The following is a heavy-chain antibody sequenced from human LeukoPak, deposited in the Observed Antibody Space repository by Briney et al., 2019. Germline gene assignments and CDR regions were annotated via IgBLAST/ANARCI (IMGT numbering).Heavy chain of an antibody. V-gene: IGHV4-34*01. CDR3: ARVWFGDPSGAFDI. D-gene: IGHD3-10*01. Sequence: ASETLSLTCAVYGGSFSGYYWSWIRQPPGKGLEWIGEINHSGSTNYNPSLKSRVTISVDTSKNQFSLKLTSVTAVDTAVYYCARVWFGDPSGAFDIWGQGTMVTVSS. CDR2: INHSGST. J-gene: IGHJ3*02. CDR1: GGSFSGYY.